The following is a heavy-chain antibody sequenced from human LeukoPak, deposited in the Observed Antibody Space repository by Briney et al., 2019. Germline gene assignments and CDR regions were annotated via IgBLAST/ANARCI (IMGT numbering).Heavy chain of an antibody. CDR1: GFSLSTGGVG. J-gene: IGHJ4*02. CDR3: ARGTIDYYDSGGYPDY. V-gene: IGHV2-5*01. CDR2: IYWNDDK. D-gene: IGHD3-22*01. Sequence: SGPTLVNPTQTLTLTCTFSGFSLSTGGVGVGWIRQPPGKALEWLALIYWNDDKRYSPSLKSRLTITKDTSKNQVVLTMTNMDPVDTATYYCARGTIDYYDSGGYPDYWGQGTLVTVSS.